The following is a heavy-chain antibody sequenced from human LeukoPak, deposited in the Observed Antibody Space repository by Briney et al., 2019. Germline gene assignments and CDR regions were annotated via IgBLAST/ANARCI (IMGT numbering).Heavy chain of an antibody. CDR1: GGSISSYY. CDR2: IYYSGST. J-gene: IGHJ6*02. Sequence: SETLSLTCTVSGGSISSYYWSWIRQPPGKGLEWIGYIYYSGSTNYNPSLKSRVTISVDTSKNQFSLKLSSVTAADTAVYYCARDGGGYSYGYQPYYYGMDVWGQGTTVTVSS. CDR3: ARDGGGYSYGYQPYYYGMDV. D-gene: IGHD5-18*01. V-gene: IGHV4-59*01.